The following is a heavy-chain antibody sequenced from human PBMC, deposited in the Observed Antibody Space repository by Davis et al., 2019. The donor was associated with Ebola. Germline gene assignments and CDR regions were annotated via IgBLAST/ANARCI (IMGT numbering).Heavy chain of an antibody. J-gene: IGHJ6*02. CDR3: ARDPPSYGMDV. CDR2: ISGSGGST. CDR1: GFTFSSYA. V-gene: IGHV3-23*01. Sequence: GESLKISCAASGFTFSSYAMSWVRQAPGKGLEWVSAISGSGGSTYYADSVKGRFTISRDNSKNTLYLQMNSLRAEDTAVYYCARDPPSYGMDVWGQGTTVTVSS.